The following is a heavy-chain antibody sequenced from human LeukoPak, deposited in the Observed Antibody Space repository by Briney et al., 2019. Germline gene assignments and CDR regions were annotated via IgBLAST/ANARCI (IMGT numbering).Heavy chain of an antibody. D-gene: IGHD3-3*01. V-gene: IGHV3-33*01. CDR3: ARDGGVDAFDI. CDR2: IWYDGSNK. CDR1: GFAFSSYG. Sequence: AGGSLRLSCAASGFAFSSYGMHWVRQAPDKGLEWVAVIWYDGSNKYYADSVKGRFTISRDNSKNTPYLQMNSLRAEDTAVYYCARDGGVDAFDIWGQGTMVTVSS. J-gene: IGHJ3*02.